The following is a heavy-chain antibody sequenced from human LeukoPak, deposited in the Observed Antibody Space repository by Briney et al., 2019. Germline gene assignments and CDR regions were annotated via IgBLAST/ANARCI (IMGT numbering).Heavy chain of an antibody. D-gene: IGHD3-22*01. CDR3: ARVGGGYDSNGYWEVFNFDY. CDR2: IKQDGSEK. CDR1: GFTFSTYW. Sequence: GGSLRLSCVASGFTFSTYWMTWVRQAPGKRLEWVANIKQDGSEKYYVDSVKGRFTISRDNAKNSLYLQMNSLRAEDTAVYYCARVGGGYDSNGYWEVFNFDYWGQGTLVTVSS. V-gene: IGHV3-7*01. J-gene: IGHJ4*02.